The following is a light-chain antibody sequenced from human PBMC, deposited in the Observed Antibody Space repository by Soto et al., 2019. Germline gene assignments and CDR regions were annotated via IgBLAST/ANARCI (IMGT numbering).Light chain of an antibody. CDR2: QTS. CDR3: QQYGSYQYT. Sequence: EILFTQSPATLSSFPGDRVTLSCRASQYINTRLAWYQHRPGQPPRLLIYQTSIRDIGIPARFSGSGSGTDFTLTISRLEPEDFEIYYCQQYGSYQYTFGQGTKVDIK. V-gene: IGKV3D-11*03. J-gene: IGKJ2*01. CDR1: QYINTR.